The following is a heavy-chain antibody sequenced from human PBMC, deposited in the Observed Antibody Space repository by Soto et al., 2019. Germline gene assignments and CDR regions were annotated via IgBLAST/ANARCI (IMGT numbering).Heavy chain of an antibody. D-gene: IGHD6-19*01. J-gene: IGHJ4*02. V-gene: IGHV3-23*01. CDR1: GFTFSSYA. Sequence: GGSLRLSCAASGFTFSSYAMSWVRQAPGKGLEWVSAISGSGGSTYYADSVKGRFTISRDNSKNTLYLQMNSLRAEDTAVYYCAKVGSSGWYGFRLDYFDYWGQGTLVTVSS. CDR3: AKVGSSGWYGFRLDYFDY. CDR2: ISGSGGST.